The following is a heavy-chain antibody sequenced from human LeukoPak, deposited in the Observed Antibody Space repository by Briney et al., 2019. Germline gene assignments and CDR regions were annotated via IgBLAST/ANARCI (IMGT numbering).Heavy chain of an antibody. CDR2: IGGSGGGT. CDR1: GFTFSTYA. V-gene: IGHV3-23*01. D-gene: IGHD1-26*01. J-gene: IGHJ3*02. Sequence: GGSLRLSCAASGFTFSTYAMSWVRQAPGKGLEWVSTIGGSGGGTYYAESVKGRFIISRDTSKNTLFLQMNSLRAEDTAVYYCARGGSYLSAFDIWGQGTMVTVSS. CDR3: ARGGSYLSAFDI.